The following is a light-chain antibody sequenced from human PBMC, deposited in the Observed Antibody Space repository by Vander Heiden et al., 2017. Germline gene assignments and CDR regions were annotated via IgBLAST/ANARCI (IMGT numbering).Light chain of an antibody. CDR2: AAS. Sequence: AIQMTQSPSSLSASVGDRVTITCRASQGIRNDLGWYQQKPGKAPKLLIYAASSLQSGVPTRFSGSGSGTDFTLTISSLQPEDFATYYCQQDYNYPRTFGQGTKVEIK. V-gene: IGKV1-6*01. CDR1: QGIRND. J-gene: IGKJ1*01. CDR3: QQDYNYPRT.